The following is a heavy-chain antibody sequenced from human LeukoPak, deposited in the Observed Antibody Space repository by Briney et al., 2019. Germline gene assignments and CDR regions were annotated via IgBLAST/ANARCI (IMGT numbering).Heavy chain of an antibody. Sequence: GGSLRLSCVASGFSFSTYDMYWVRQASGRGPVWVSAIGTNEDTFYLGSVKDRFTISRENGKNSLYLQMNSLRVDDTAVYYCVREWRGIASHYHGMDVWGQGTTVTVSS. D-gene: IGHD6-13*01. CDR2: IGTNEDT. V-gene: IGHV3-13*01. CDR1: GFSFSTYD. J-gene: IGHJ6*02. CDR3: VREWRGIASHYHGMDV.